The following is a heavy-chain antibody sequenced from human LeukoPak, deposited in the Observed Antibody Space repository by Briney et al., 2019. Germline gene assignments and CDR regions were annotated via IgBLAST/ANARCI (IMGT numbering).Heavy chain of an antibody. CDR2: ISSRGTTI. V-gene: IGHV3-48*04. CDR3: AIDDGYKDY. CDR1: GFSFSSFW. J-gene: IGHJ4*02. D-gene: IGHD5-24*01. Sequence: AGGSLRLSCAASGFSFSSFWMHWVRQAPGKGLEWVSYISSRGTTIYYADSVKGRFTVSRDNAKNSLYLQMNSLRAEDTAVYYCAIDDGYKDYWGQGTLVTVSS.